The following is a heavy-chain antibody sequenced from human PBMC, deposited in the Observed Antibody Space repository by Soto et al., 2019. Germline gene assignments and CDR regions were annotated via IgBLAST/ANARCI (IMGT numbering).Heavy chain of an antibody. CDR2: IYYSGST. V-gene: IGHV4-31*03. CDR3: ARTRGPDYYDSSGYFDY. CDR1: GGSISSGGYY. Sequence: QVQLQESGPGLVKPSQTLSLTCTVSGGSISSGGYYWSWIRQHPGKGLEWIGYIYYSGSTYYNPSLKSRVTISVDTSKNQFSLKLSSVTAADTAVYYCARTRGPDYYDSSGYFDYWGQGTLVTVSS. D-gene: IGHD3-22*01. J-gene: IGHJ4*02.